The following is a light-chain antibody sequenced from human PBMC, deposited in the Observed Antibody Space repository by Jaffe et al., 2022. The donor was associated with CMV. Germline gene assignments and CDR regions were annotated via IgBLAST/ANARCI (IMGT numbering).Light chain of an antibody. CDR1: QSISNN. CDR3: QQYETWPSGT. V-gene: IGKV3-15*01. J-gene: IGKJ1*01. Sequence: EIAMTQSPATLSVSPGERATLSCRASQSISNNLAWYQQRPGQVPRLLIYGASTRATGVPARFSGSGSGTEFTLTISSLQSEDFAVYYCQQYETWPSGTFGQGTKVEIK. CDR2: GAS.